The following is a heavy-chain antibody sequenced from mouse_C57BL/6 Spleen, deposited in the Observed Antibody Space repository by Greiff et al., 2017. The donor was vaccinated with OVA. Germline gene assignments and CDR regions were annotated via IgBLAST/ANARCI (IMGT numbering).Heavy chain of an antibody. CDR2: ISDGGSYT. J-gene: IGHJ2*01. Sequence: EVQLVESGGGLVKPGGSLKLSCAASGFTFSSYAMSWVRQTPEKRLEWVATISDGGSYTYYPDNVKGRFTISRDNAKNNLYLQMSHLKSEDTAMYYCAREGGNVYFDYWGQGTTLTVSS. V-gene: IGHV5-4*01. CDR1: GFTFSSYA. CDR3: AREGGNVYFDY. D-gene: IGHD2-1*01.